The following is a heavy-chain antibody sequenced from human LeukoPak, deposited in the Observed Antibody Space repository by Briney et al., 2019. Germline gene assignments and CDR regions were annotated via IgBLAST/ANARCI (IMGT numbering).Heavy chain of an antibody. CDR1: GGSISSYY. CDR2: IYYSGSA. Sequence: SETLSLTCTVSGGSISSYYWSWIRQPPGKGLEWIGYIYYSGSANYHPSLKSRVTISVDTSKNQFSLKLSSVTAADTAVYYCARLDPRGPDDYWGQGTLVTVSS. CDR3: ARLDPRGPDDY. J-gene: IGHJ4*02. D-gene: IGHD2-2*03. V-gene: IGHV4-59*08.